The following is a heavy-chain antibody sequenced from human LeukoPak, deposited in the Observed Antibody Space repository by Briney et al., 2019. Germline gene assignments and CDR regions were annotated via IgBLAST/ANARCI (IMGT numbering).Heavy chain of an antibody. J-gene: IGHJ4*02. CDR3: AKDLAGDFDY. CDR1: GFTLSNYW. V-gene: IGHV3-74*01. Sequence: GGSLRLSCAASGFTLSNYWMHWVRQAPGKGLVWVSRINSGGRTTGYAGSVKGRFTISRDNAKKMLYLQMNSLRAEDTALYYCAKDLAGDFDYWGQGTLVTVSS. CDR2: INSGGRTT.